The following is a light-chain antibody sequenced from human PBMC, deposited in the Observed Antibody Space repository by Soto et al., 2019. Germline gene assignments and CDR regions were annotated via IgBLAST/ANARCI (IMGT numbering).Light chain of an antibody. CDR2: SAS. Sequence: DIQMTQSPSSLSASIGGRVTLTCRASQGIGSYLAWYQQKPGKAPQLLIYSASTLQSGVPSRFSGSGSGTDFTLTISSLQPEDVATYYCQNYDNVHISFGRGTKVDIK. CDR3: QNYDNVHIS. J-gene: IGKJ3*01. CDR1: QGIGSY. V-gene: IGKV1-27*01.